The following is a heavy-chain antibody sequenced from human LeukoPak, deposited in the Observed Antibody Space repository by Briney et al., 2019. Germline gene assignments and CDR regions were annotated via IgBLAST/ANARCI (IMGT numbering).Heavy chain of an antibody. CDR2: INPNSGGT. Sequence: GASVKVSCKASGYTFTGYYMHWVRQAPGQGLEWMGWINPNSGGTNYAQKFQGRVTMTRDTSISTAYMELSRLRSDDTAVYYCARERGRYSNSNFDYWGQGTLVTVSS. CDR1: GYTFTGYY. D-gene: IGHD4-11*01. J-gene: IGHJ4*02. V-gene: IGHV1-2*02. CDR3: ARERGRYSNSNFDY.